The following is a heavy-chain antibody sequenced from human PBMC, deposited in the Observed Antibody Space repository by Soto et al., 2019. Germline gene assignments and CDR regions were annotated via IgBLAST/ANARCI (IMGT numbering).Heavy chain of an antibody. CDR1: GYSFTTYN. CDR2: INPSVGST. Sequence: ASVKVSCKASGYSFTTYNLHWVRQAPGQGLEWMGIINPSVGSTTYAQNFQDRVTMTRDTSTTTVYMELSSLGSEDTAVYYCARARDMDVWGQGTTVTVSS. V-gene: IGHV1-46*01. CDR3: ARARDMDV. J-gene: IGHJ6*02.